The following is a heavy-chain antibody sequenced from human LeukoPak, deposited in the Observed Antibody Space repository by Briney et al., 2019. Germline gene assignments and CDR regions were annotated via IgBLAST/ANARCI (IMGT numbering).Heavy chain of an antibody. V-gene: IGHV1-69*10. CDR1: GGTFSSYA. CDR3: ARAYYYDSSNYSEYFQH. D-gene: IGHD3-22*01. Sequence: SVKVSCKASGGTFSSYAISWVRQAPGQGLEWMGGIIPILGIANYAQNLQDRVTITADKSTSTACMELSSLRSEDTAVYYCARAYYYDSSNYSEYFQHWGQGTLVTVSS. CDR2: IIPILGIA. J-gene: IGHJ1*01.